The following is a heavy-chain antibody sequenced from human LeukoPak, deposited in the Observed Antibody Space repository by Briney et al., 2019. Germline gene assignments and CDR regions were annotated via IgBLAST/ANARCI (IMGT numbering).Heavy chain of an antibody. CDR2: ISSSGSTI. V-gene: IGHV3-11*04. D-gene: IGHD5-18*01. CDR1: GFTFSDYY. CDR3: ARDPDTAIVTAYFDY. Sequence: GGSLRLSCAASGFTFSDYYMSWIRQAPGKGLEWVSYISSSGSTIYYADSVKGRFTISRDNAKNSLYLQMNSLRAEDTAVYYCARDPDTAIVTAYFDYWGQGTLVTVSS. J-gene: IGHJ4*02.